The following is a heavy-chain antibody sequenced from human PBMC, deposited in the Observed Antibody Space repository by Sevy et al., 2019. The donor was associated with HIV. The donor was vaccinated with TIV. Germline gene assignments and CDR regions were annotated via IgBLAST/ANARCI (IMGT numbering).Heavy chain of an antibody. CDR2: IWFDESNT. Sequence: GGSLRLSCAASVFTFSTYGMHWVRQAPGKGLEWVAVIWFDESNTYYADSVKGRFTISRDIAKNTLHLQMNSLRAEDTVVYYCARDLEFYDYGDYGPAFMPDYWGQGTLVTVSS. D-gene: IGHD4-17*01. J-gene: IGHJ4*02. CDR3: ARDLEFYDYGDYGPAFMPDY. V-gene: IGHV3-33*01. CDR1: VFTFSTYG.